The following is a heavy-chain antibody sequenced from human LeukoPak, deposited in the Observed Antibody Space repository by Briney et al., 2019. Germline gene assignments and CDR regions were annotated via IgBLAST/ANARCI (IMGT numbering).Heavy chain of an antibody. CDR1: GGSISSYY. V-gene: IGHV3-66*01. Sequence: ETLSLTCTVSGGSISSYYMSWVRQAPGKGLEWVSVIYSGGSTYYADSVKGRFTISRDNSKNTLYLQMNSLRAEDTAVYYCARDPPRSVWGQGTLVTVSS. CDR3: ARDPPRSV. CDR2: IYSGGST. D-gene: IGHD3-10*01. J-gene: IGHJ4*02.